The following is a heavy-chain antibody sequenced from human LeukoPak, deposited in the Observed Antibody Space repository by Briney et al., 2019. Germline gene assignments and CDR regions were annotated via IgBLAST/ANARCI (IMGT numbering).Heavy chain of an antibody. CDR2: ISQSNTYI. CDR3: ARDSNARYGSGSSFDY. D-gene: IGHD3-10*01. V-gene: IGHV3-21*01. J-gene: IGHJ4*02. CDR1: GFTFSTFG. Sequence: GGSLRLSCAASGFTFSTFGMNWVRQAPGKGLEWVSSISQSNTYIHYADPVKGRFTISRDNAKNSVYLQMTSLRAEDTAVYYCARDSNARYGSGSSFDYWGQGILVTVSS.